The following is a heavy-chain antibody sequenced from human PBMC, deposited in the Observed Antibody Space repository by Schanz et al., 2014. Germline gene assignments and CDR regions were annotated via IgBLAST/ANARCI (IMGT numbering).Heavy chain of an antibody. Sequence: VQLLESGGGLVQPGGSLRLSCAASGFIFSNSWMSWVRQAPGKGLEWVAVISYDGTNEYYAESVKGRFTISRDNAKNTFYLHMNSLRNEDTAVYFCARGVRIDYWGQGTLVTVSS. V-gene: IGHV3-30*03. J-gene: IGHJ4*02. CDR1: GFIFSNSW. D-gene: IGHD3-3*01. CDR3: ARGVRIDY. CDR2: ISYDGTNE.